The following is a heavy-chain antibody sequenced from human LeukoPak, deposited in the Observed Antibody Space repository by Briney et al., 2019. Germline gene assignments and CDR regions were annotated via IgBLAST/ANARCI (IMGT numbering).Heavy chain of an antibody. CDR2: IIPIFGTA. Sequence: GASVKVSCKASGYTFTNYDISWVRQAPGQGLEWMGRIIPIFGTANYAQKFQGRVTITTDESTSTAYMELSSLRSEDTAVYYCARGSGYSYGSEDYWGQGTLVTVSS. V-gene: IGHV1-69*05. D-gene: IGHD5-18*01. CDR3: ARGSGYSYGSEDY. CDR1: GYTFTNYD. J-gene: IGHJ4*02.